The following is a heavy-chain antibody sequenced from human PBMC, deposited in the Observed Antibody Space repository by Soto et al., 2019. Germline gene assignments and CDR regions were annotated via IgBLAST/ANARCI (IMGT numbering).Heavy chain of an antibody. J-gene: IGHJ4*02. V-gene: IGHV3-33*08. CDR1: GFTFSSYG. Sequence: QVQLVESGGGVVQPGTSLRLSCAASGFTFSSYGMHWVRQAPGKGLEWVAVIWYDGSNKYYADSVKGRFTISRDNSKNTLYLQMNSLRAEDTAVYYCARDSIAAAVPFDYWGQGTLVTVSS. D-gene: IGHD6-13*01. CDR2: IWYDGSNK. CDR3: ARDSIAAAVPFDY.